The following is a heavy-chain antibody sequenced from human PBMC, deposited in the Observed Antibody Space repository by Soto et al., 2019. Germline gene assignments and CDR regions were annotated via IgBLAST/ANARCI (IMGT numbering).Heavy chain of an antibody. CDR3: AIESGAGATNWFDP. J-gene: IGHJ5*02. D-gene: IGHD1-26*01. Sequence: QQQLQEYGSGLVKPSQTLSLTCAVSGGSISSGGYSWRWIRQPPGQGLEWIGDINYSGSTYYNPSLKSRATISIDRSKNHFSLELTSVTAADTAVYYCAIESGAGATNWFDPWGQGTLVTVSS. CDR2: INYSGST. V-gene: IGHV4-30-2*01. CDR1: GGSISSGGYS.